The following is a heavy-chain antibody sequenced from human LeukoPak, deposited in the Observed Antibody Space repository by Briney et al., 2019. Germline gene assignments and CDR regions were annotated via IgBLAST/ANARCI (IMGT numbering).Heavy chain of an antibody. CDR3: AKERVIAAVGTVGFDP. CDR2: ISGSGGST. CDR1: GFTFSNYP. D-gene: IGHD6-13*01. J-gene: IGHJ5*02. V-gene: IGHV3-23*01. Sequence: GGSQRLSCAASGFTFSNYPMSWVRQALGKGLEWVSAISGSGGSTYYADSVKGRFTVSRDNSKNTVYLQMSSLRADDTAVYYCAKERVIAAVGTVGFDPWGQGTLVTVSS.